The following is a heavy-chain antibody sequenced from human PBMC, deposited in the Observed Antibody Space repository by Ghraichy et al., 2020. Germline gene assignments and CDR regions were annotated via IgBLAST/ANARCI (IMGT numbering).Heavy chain of an antibody. CDR2: INHSGST. Sequence: SETLSLTCAVYGGSFSGYYWSWIRQPPGKGLEWIGEINHSGSTNYNPSLKSRVTISVDTSKNQFSLKLSSVTAADTAVYYCARVSASSGREYWFDPWGQGTLVTVSS. D-gene: IGHD6-19*01. CDR1: GGSFSGYY. J-gene: IGHJ5*02. V-gene: IGHV4-34*01. CDR3: ARVSASSGREYWFDP.